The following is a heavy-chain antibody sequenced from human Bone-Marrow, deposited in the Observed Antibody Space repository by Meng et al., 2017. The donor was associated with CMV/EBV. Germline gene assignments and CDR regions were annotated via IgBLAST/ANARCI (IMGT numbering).Heavy chain of an antibody. Sequence: GGSLRLSCAASGFTFSSHAMSWVRQAPGKGLEWVSTIKSSGGSTDYADPVKGRFTISRDNSKKTLFLQMNSLRAGDTAVYYCARNGPYDFWSGYYADVRGYFDYWGQGTLVTVSS. D-gene: IGHD3-3*01. V-gene: IGHV3-23*01. CDR3: ARNGPYDFWSGYYADVRGYFDY. J-gene: IGHJ4*02. CDR1: GFTFSSHA. CDR2: IKSSGGST.